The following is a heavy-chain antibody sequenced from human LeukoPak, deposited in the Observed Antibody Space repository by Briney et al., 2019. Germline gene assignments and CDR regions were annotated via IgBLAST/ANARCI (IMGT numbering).Heavy chain of an antibody. CDR1: GGSISSYY. J-gene: IGHJ5*02. Sequence: PSETLSLTCTVSGGSISSYYWSWIRQTPGKGLEGFGYIYYSGSTNYNPSLKSRVTISVDTSKNQFSLKLSSVTAADTAVYYCARGSFFVVTAIPWFVPWGQGTLVTVSS. D-gene: IGHD2-21*02. V-gene: IGHV4-59*01. CDR2: IYYSGST. CDR3: ARGSFFVVTAIPWFVP.